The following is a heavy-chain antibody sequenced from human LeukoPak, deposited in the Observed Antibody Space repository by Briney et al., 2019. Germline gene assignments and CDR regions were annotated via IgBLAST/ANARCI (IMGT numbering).Heavy chain of an antibody. D-gene: IGHD6-19*01. Sequence: PGGSLRLSCAASGFTFSSYAMNWVRQALGKGLEWVSGISNSGGNTYYAASVKGRFTISRDNSRNTLYLQMNSLRAEDTALYYCAKGVGSGWYGGGDFWGQGNLVTVSS. V-gene: IGHV3-23*01. CDR1: GFTFSSYA. CDR3: AKGVGSGWYGGGDF. CDR2: ISNSGGNT. J-gene: IGHJ4*02.